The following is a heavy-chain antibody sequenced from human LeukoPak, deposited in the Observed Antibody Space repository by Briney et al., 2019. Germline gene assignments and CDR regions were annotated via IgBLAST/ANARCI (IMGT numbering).Heavy chain of an antibody. D-gene: IGHD3-10*01. V-gene: IGHV1-18*01. CDR2: ISAYSGNT. CDR1: VYMFSDYG. J-gene: IGHJ3*02. Sequence: ASVKVSCKASVYMFSDYGIRWVGQAPGQGGDGVGWISAYSGNTNYAQNLQDRVSMTRDTSTSTVYMELRSLRPDDTAVYFCARDQGGGWFGESDSFDIWGQGTRLTVSS. CDR3: ARDQGGGWFGESDSFDI.